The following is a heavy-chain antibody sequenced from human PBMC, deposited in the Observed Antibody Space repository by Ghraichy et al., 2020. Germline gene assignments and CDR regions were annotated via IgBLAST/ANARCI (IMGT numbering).Heavy chain of an antibody. Sequence: SETLSLTCAVYGGSLSGYFYYWIRQPPGKGLEWIGEINHSGSTNYNPSLQSRVTISVDRSKNQFSLKLSSVTAADTAVYYCARSAVAGTSGLDYWGQGTLVTVSS. CDR3: ARSAVAGTSGLDY. V-gene: IGHV4-34*01. J-gene: IGHJ4*02. CDR2: INHSGST. D-gene: IGHD6-19*01. CDR1: GGSLSGYF.